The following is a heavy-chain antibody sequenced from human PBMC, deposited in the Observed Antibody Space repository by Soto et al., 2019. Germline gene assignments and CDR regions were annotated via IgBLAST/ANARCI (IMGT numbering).Heavy chain of an antibody. Sequence: SETLSLTCTVSGGSISSYYWSWIRQPPGKGLEWIGYIYYSGSTNYNPSLKSRVTISVDTSKNQFSLKLSSVTAADTAVYYCARVERQWPSGQDAANYYYYYYMDVWGKGTTVTVSS. D-gene: IGHD6-19*01. V-gene: IGHV4-59*01. CDR1: GGSISSYY. J-gene: IGHJ6*03. CDR3: ARVERQWPSGQDAANYYYYYYMDV. CDR2: IYYSGST.